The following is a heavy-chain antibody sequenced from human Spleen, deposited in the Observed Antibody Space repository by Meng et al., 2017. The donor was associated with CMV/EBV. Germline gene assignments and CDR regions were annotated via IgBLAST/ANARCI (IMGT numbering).Heavy chain of an antibody. CDR1: FSDYA. V-gene: IGHV3-23*01. D-gene: IGHD3-3*01. CDR3: AKDGGYYDSWSAFYPEDDY. J-gene: IGHJ4*02. CDR2: MSGSGDNT. Sequence: FSDYAMTWVRQAPGKGLEWVSAMSGSGDNTYYADSVKGRFTISRDIPKNTLYLQMNSLRAEDSGAYYCAKDGGYYDSWSAFYPEDDYWGRGTLVTVSS.